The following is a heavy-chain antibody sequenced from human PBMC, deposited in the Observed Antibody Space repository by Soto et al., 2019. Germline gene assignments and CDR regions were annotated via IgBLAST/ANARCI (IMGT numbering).Heavy chain of an antibody. CDR3: ARGLFSGTSYSGGYYFFDY. J-gene: IGHJ4*02. D-gene: IGHD3-10*01. CDR1: GGSISSGDYY. CDR2: IYYSGST. V-gene: IGHV4-30-4*01. Sequence: SETLSLTCTVSGGSISSGDYYWSWIRQPPGKGLEWIGYIYYSGSTYYNPSLKSRVTISVDTSKNQFSLKLSSVTAADTAVYYCARGLFSGTSYSGGYYFFDYWGQGTLVPSPQ.